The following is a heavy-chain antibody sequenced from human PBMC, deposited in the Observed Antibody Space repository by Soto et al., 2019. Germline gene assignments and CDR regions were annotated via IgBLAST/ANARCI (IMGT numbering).Heavy chain of an antibody. Sequence: ASVKVSCKASGYTFTGYGISWVRQAPGQGLEWMGWISAYNGNTNYAQKLQGRVTMTTDTSTSTAYMELRSLRSDDTAVYYCARTEYYDFWSGYYTYPGHFDYWGQGTLVTVSS. CDR2: ISAYNGNT. CDR1: GYTFTGYG. J-gene: IGHJ4*02. D-gene: IGHD3-3*01. CDR3: ARTEYYDFWSGYYTYPGHFDY. V-gene: IGHV1-18*04.